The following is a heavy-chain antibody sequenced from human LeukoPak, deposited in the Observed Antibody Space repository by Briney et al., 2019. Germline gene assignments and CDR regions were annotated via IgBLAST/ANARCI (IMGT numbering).Heavy chain of an antibody. V-gene: IGHV4-38-2*02. Sequence: SETLSLTCTVSGYSISSGNYWGWIRQPPGKGLEWIGTIHHSRGTNYNPSLKSRVSISLDTSKNHFSLRLNSLTAADTAVYYCTRFGPDYWGQGTLVTVSP. CDR1: GYSISSGNY. J-gene: IGHJ4*02. CDR3: TRFGPDY. D-gene: IGHD3-10*01. CDR2: IHHSRGT.